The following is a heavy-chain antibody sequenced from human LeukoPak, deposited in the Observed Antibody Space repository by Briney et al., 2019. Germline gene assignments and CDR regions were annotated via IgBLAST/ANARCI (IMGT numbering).Heavy chain of an antibody. J-gene: IGHJ4*02. D-gene: IGHD6-13*01. CDR2: ISGSGGST. CDR3: AKSQQVVEDYLDY. V-gene: IGHV3-23*01. CDR1: GFTFSSYA. Sequence: GGSLRLSCAASGFTFSSYAMSWVRQAPGKGLEWVSGISGSGGSTYYADSVKGRFTISRGNSKNTLYLQMNSLRAEDTAVYYCAKSQQVVEDYLDYWGQGTLVTVSS.